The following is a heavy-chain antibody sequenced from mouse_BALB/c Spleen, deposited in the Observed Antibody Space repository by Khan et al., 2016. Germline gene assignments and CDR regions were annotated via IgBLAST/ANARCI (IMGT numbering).Heavy chain of an antibody. Sequence: QLEESGPGLVKPSQSLSLTCTVTGYSITSDYAWNWIRQFPGNKLEWMGYISYSGSTSYNPSLKSRISITRDTSKNQIFLRLNSVTTEDTATYYCAGELGWFAYWGQGTLVTVSA. CDR3: AGELGWFAY. D-gene: IGHD4-1*01. CDR1: GYSITSDYA. J-gene: IGHJ3*01. V-gene: IGHV3-2*02. CDR2: ISYSGST.